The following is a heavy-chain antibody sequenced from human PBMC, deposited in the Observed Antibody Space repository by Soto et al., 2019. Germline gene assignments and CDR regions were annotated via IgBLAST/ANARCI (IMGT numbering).Heavy chain of an antibody. Sequence: PSETLSLTCTVSGGSISSGGYYWSWIRQHPGKGLEWIGYIYYSGSTYYNPSLKSRVTISVDTSKNQFSLKLSSVTAADTAVYYCARLDYGDESIDYWGQGTLVTVSS. D-gene: IGHD4-17*01. J-gene: IGHJ4*02. CDR2: IYYSGST. V-gene: IGHV4-31*03. CDR1: GGSISSGGYY. CDR3: ARLDYGDESIDY.